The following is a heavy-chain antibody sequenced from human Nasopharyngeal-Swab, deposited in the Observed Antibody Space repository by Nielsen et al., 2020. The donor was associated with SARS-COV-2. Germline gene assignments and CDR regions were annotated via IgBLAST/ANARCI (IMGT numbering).Heavy chain of an antibody. V-gene: IGHV3-23*01. CDR1: GFTFSSYA. Sequence: GGSLRLSYAASGFTFSSYAMSWVRQAPGKGLEWVSAISGSGGSTYYADSVKGRFTISRDNSKNTLYLQMNSLRAEDTAVYYCAKDAHDGGPPGDAFDIWGQGTMVTVSS. J-gene: IGHJ3*02. CDR3: AKDAHDGGPPGDAFDI. D-gene: IGHD4-23*01. CDR2: ISGSGGST.